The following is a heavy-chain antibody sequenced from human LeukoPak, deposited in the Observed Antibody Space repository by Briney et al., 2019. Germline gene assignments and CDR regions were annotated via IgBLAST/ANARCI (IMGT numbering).Heavy chain of an antibody. J-gene: IGHJ4*02. Sequence: SETLSLTCSVSGGSIGSGTHYWSWIRQPAGKGLEWIGRIFTSGSTNYNPSLKSRVTISIDTSKNQFSLKLSSVTAADTAVYYCAREMEDDYWGQGTLVTVSS. CDR1: GGSIGSGTHY. V-gene: IGHV4-61*02. D-gene: IGHD2-8*01. CDR3: AREMEDDY. CDR2: IFTSGST.